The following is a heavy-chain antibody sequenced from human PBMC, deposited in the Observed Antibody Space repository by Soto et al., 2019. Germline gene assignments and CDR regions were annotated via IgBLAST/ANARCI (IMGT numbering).Heavy chain of an antibody. Sequence: SETLSLTCAVSGGSISSGGYSWSWIRQPPGKGLEWIGYIYHSGSTYYNPSLKSRVTISVDTSKNQFSLKLSSVTAADTAVYYCARGLDYDSSGYEYFDYWGQGTLVTVSS. CDR1: GGSISSGGYS. CDR3: ARGLDYDSSGYEYFDY. V-gene: IGHV4-30-2*01. D-gene: IGHD3-22*01. CDR2: IYHSGST. J-gene: IGHJ4*02.